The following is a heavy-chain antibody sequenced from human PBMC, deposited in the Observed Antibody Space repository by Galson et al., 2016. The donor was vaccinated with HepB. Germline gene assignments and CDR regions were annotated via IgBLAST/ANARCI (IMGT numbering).Heavy chain of an antibody. V-gene: IGHV1-18*01. Sequence: SVKVSCKASGFTFSAYGFSWVRQAPGQGLEWMGWISADNGDTELAQKFQARVTMTTDTSTSTSYMELRGLRADDTAIYFCARDDNRNYAWALDVWGQGTTVIVSS. CDR3: ARDDNRNYAWALDV. CDR1: GFTFSAYG. D-gene: IGHD1-7*01. CDR2: ISADNGDT. J-gene: IGHJ6*02.